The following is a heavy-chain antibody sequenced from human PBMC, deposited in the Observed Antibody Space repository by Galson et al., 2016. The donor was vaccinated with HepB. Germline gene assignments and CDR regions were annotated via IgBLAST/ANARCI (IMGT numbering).Heavy chain of an antibody. CDR3: ARVRPGIAAAGTYYYYGMGV. CDR2: IVPIFGTT. D-gene: IGHD6-13*01. Sequence: SVKVSCKASGGTFSSYAISWVRQAPGQGLEWMGGIVPIFGTTNYAQKFQGRVTISADESTTTPYMELSSLRYDDTAVYYCARVRPGIAAAGTYYYYGMGVWGQGTTVTVSS. V-gene: IGHV1-69*13. CDR1: GGTFSSYA. J-gene: IGHJ6*02.